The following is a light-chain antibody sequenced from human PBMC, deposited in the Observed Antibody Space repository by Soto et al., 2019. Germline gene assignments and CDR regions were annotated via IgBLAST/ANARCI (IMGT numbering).Light chain of an antibody. CDR3: QSYDSSRSVV. Sequence: HSVLTQPPSVSGAPGQRVTISCTGSSSNIGAGYHVHWYRQLPGTAPKLFIYGNSNRPSGVPDRFSGSKSGTSASLAITGLQAEDEADYYCQSYDSSRSVVFGGGTKLTVL. J-gene: IGLJ2*01. V-gene: IGLV1-40*01. CDR1: SSNIGAGYH. CDR2: GNS.